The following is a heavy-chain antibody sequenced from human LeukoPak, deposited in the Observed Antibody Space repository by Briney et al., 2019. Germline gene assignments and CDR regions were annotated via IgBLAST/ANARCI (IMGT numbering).Heavy chain of an antibody. V-gene: IGHV1-69*01. CDR2: IIPIFGTA. D-gene: IGHD2-2*01. CDR1: GGTXSSYA. CDR3: ARDHFGVPASYYYYYGMDV. J-gene: IGHJ6*02. Sequence: VKVSCXXXGGTXSSYAISWVRQAPGQGLEWMGGIIPIFGTANYAQKFQGRVTITADESTSTAYMELSSLRSEDTAVYYCARDHFGVPASYYYYYGMDVWGQGTTVTVSS.